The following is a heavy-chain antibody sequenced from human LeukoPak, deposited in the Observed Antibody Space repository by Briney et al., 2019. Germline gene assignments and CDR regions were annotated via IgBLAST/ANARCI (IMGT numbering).Heavy chain of an antibody. Sequence: ASVEVSCKASGGTFSSYAISWVRQAPGQGLEWMGGIIPIFGTANYAQKFQGRVTITADESTSTAYMELSSLRSEDTAVYYCARRGYSSSWYRNNWLDPWGQGTLVTVSS. V-gene: IGHV1-69*13. D-gene: IGHD6-13*01. CDR1: GGTFSSYA. J-gene: IGHJ5*02. CDR2: IIPIFGTA. CDR3: ARRGYSSSWYRNNWLDP.